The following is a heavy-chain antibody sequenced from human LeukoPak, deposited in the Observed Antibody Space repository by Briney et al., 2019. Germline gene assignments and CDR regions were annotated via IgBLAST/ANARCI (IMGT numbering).Heavy chain of an antibody. D-gene: IGHD3-22*01. CDR1: GFTFSSYA. J-gene: IGHJ4*02. Sequence: GSLRLSCAASGFTFSSYAMSWVRQASGKGLEWVSAISGSGGRTYYADSVKGRFTISRDNSKNTLYLQMNSLRAEDTAVYYCAAHLADYYDSSGYYFGSWGQGTLVTVSS. CDR3: AAHLADYYDSSGYYFGS. CDR2: ISGSGGRT. V-gene: IGHV3-23*01.